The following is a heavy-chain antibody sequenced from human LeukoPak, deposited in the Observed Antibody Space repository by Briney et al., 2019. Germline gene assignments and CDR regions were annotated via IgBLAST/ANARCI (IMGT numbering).Heavy chain of an antibody. Sequence: GGSLRLSCAASGFTVSSNDMSWVRQAPGKGLEWVSIIHIGNSTYYADSVKGRFTISRDNSKNTLFLQMDSLRAEDTAVYYCARPGEKRVAVVVAATLLDSWGQGTLVTVSS. J-gene: IGHJ4*02. CDR3: ARPGEKRVAVVVAATLLDS. CDR2: IHIGNST. CDR1: GFTVSSND. D-gene: IGHD2-15*01. V-gene: IGHV3-66*01.